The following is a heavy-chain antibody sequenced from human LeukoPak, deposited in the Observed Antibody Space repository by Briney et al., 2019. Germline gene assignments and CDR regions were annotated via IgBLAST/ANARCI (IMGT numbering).Heavy chain of an antibody. J-gene: IGHJ5*02. Sequence: SETLSLTCTVSGVSISSYYWSWLPQPAGKGLEWIGRIYTSGSTNYNPSLKSRVTMSVDTSKNQFSLKLSSVTAADTAVYYCARVRTTVVTPYGPFDPWGQGTLVTVSS. D-gene: IGHD4-23*01. CDR3: ARVRTTVVTPYGPFDP. CDR1: GVSISSYY. V-gene: IGHV4-4*07. CDR2: IYTSGST.